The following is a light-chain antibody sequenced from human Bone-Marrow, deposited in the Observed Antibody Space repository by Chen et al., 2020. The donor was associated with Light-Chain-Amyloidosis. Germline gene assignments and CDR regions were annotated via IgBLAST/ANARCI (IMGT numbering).Light chain of an antibody. Sequence: SYVLTQPSSVSVAPGQTATIACGGNNIGSTSVHWYQQTPGQAPLLVVYDDSDRPSGIPERLSGSDSGNTATLSSSRVEAGDEADCYCQVWDRSSDRPVFGGGTKLTGL. CDR1: NIGSTS. CDR3: QVWDRSSDRPV. CDR2: DDS. V-gene: IGLV3-21*02. J-gene: IGLJ3*02.